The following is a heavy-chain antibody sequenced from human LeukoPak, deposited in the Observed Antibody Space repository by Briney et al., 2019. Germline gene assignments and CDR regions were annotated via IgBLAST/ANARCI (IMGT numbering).Heavy chain of an antibody. CDR2: IYYSGST. CDR1: GGSISSYY. J-gene: IGHJ5*02. CDR3: ARSGYSSKVVGWFDP. Sequence: GSLRLSCAASGGSISSYYWSWIRQPPGKGLEWIGYIYYSGSTNYNPSLKSRVTISVDTSKNQFSLKLSSVTAADTAVYYCARSGYSSKVVGWFDPWGQGTLVTVSS. D-gene: IGHD6-13*01. V-gene: IGHV4-59*01.